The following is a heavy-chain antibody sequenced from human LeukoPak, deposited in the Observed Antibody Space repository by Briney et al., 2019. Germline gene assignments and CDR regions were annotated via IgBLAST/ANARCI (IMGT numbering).Heavy chain of an antibody. CDR2: IYYSGCT. Sequence: SETLSLTCTVSGGSISSYYWSWIRQPPGKGLEWIGYIYYSGCTNYNPSLKSPVNLSVDTSKNQFSLTLGQLTDAGTALYYRWRGNDFWSGFPHHFDCWGQGTLVTVSS. D-gene: IGHD3-3*01. J-gene: IGHJ5*01. CDR3: WRGNDFWSGFPHHFDC. CDR1: GGSISSYY. V-gene: IGHV4-59*01.